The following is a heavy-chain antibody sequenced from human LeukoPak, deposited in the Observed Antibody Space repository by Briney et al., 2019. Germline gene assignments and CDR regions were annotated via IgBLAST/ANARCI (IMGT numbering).Heavy chain of an antibody. Sequence: GASVKVSCKASGYSFISFYIHWVRQAPGQGLEWMEVINPSGGSTAYAQQFQGRVTMTRDTSTSTVYMELSSLRSEDTAVYYCARHSLIGTTPFDYWGQGTLVTVSS. CDR3: ARHSLIGTTPFDY. V-gene: IGHV1-46*01. CDR1: GYSFISFY. CDR2: INPSGGST. J-gene: IGHJ4*02. D-gene: IGHD1-20*01.